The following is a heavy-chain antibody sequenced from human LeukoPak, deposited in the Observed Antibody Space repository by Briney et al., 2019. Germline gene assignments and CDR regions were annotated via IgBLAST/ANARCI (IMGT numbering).Heavy chain of an antibody. D-gene: IGHD6-19*01. CDR1: GGSISSSSYY. Sequence: PSETLSLNCTVSGGSISSSSYYWGWLRKPPGKGLERIRSIYYSGSTYYNPSLKRRVTISVETSKNQVSLKLSSVTAADTAVYYCARQGAGGRAFDIWGQGTMVTVSS. J-gene: IGHJ3*02. CDR3: ARQGAGGRAFDI. V-gene: IGHV4-39*01. CDR2: IYYSGST.